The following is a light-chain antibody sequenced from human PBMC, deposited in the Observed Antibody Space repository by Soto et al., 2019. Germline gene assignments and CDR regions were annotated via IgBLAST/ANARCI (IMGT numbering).Light chain of an antibody. J-gene: IGKJ5*01. CDR3: QQRSNWIT. CDR1: QSVSSY. CDR2: DAS. Sequence: EIVLTQSPATLSLSPGESGTLSCRASQSVSSYLAWYQQKPGQAPRLLIYDASNRATGIPARFSGSGSGTDFTLTISSLEPEDFAVYHCQQRSNWITFGQGTRLEIK. V-gene: IGKV3-11*01.